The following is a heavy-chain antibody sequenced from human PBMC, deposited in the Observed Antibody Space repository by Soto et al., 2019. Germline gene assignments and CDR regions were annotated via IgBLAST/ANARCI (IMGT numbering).Heavy chain of an antibody. J-gene: IGHJ4*02. Sequence: PSETLSLTCTVSGGSISGDYWGWIRQPPGKGLEWIATIDYSGRTFYNPSLESRVTIYVDTSRDQFSLKLTSVTAADTAVYYCARLPRTTTSGSGTDFWGQGTLVTVSS. D-gene: IGHD3-10*01. CDR3: ARLPRTTTSGSGTDF. CDR1: GGSISGDY. V-gene: IGHV4-39*01. CDR2: IDYSGRT.